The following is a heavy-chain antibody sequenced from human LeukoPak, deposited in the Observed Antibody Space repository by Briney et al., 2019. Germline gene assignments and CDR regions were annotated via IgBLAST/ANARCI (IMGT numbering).Heavy chain of an antibody. CDR2: IWYDGSNK. D-gene: IGHD5-18*01. CDR1: GFTFSRYG. CDR3: ARDRAMVVGSSWYYDY. Sequence: PGRSLRLSCAASGFTFSRYGMHWVRQAPGRGLEWVSLIWYDGSNKYYADSVKGRFTISRDNSKNTLYLQMNSLRAEDTALYYCARDRAMVVGSSWYYDYWGQGTLVTVSS. V-gene: IGHV3-33*08. J-gene: IGHJ4*02.